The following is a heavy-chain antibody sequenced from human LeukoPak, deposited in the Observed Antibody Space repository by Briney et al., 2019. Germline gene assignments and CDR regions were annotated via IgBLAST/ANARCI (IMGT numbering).Heavy chain of an antibody. V-gene: IGHV1-18*01. CDR3: ARDYGDYSWFDP. J-gene: IGHJ5*02. CDR1: GYTFTSYG. CDR2: ISAYNSNT. D-gene: IGHD4-17*01. Sequence: ASVKVSCKASGYTFTSYGISGVRPAPGRGLEGMELISAYNSNTNYAQKRQGRVTMTTDTTTTPAYMELRSLRSDDTAVYYCARDYGDYSWFDPWGQGTLVTVSS.